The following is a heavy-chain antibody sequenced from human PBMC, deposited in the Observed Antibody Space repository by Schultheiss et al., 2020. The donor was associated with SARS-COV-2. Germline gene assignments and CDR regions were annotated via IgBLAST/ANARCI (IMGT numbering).Heavy chain of an antibody. J-gene: IGHJ4*02. V-gene: IGHV3-9*01. D-gene: IGHD5-18*01. CDR2: ISWNSGSI. CDR1: GFTFDDYA. CDR3: AGRPPDSPMGPSDY. Sequence: GGSLRLSCAASGFTFDDYAMHWVRQAPGKGLEWVSGISWNSGSIGYADSVKGRFTISRDNAKNTLYLQMNSLRAEDTAVYYCAGRPPDSPMGPSDYWGQGTLVTVSS.